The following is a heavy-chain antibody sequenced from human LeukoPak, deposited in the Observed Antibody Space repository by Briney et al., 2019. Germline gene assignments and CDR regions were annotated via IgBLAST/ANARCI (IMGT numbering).Heavy chain of an antibody. J-gene: IGHJ5*02. CDR3: ARQGITIFGPFDP. Sequence: PSETLSLTCTVSGGSISSSSYYWGWIRQPPGKGLEWIGSIYYSGSTYYNPSLKSRVTISVDTSKYQFSLKLSSVTAADTAVYYCARQGITIFGPFDPWGQGTLVTVSS. V-gene: IGHV4-39*01. CDR2: IYYSGST. CDR1: GGSISSSSYY. D-gene: IGHD3-3*01.